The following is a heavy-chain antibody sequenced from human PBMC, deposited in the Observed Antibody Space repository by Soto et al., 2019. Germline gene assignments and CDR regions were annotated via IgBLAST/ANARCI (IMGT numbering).Heavy chain of an antibody. V-gene: IGHV2-5*02. CDR1: GFSLSTSGVG. CDR2: IYWDDDK. CDR3: AHSGKVTRYPSGAFDI. J-gene: IGHJ3*02. D-gene: IGHD3-9*01. Sequence: QITLKESGPTLVKPTQTLTLTCTFSGFSLSTSGVGVGWIRQPPGKALEWLALIYWDDDKRYSQSLKSRLTITNDTSKNQVVLDMTHMDPVDTATYYCAHSGKVTRYPSGAFDIWGQGTMVTVSS.